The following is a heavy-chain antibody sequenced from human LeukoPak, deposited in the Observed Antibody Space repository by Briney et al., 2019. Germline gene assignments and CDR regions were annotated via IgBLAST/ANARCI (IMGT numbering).Heavy chain of an antibody. Sequence: GGSLRLSCAASGFTFSSYWMHWVRHVPGKGLVWVSRIGTDGSSTNYADYVKGRFTISRDNAKNTLFLQMNSLRAEDTAVYYCARDKYGGNSNAFDIWGQGTLVTVSS. J-gene: IGHJ3*02. V-gene: IGHV3-74*01. CDR1: GFTFSSYW. D-gene: IGHD4-23*01. CDR2: IGTDGSST. CDR3: ARDKYGGNSNAFDI.